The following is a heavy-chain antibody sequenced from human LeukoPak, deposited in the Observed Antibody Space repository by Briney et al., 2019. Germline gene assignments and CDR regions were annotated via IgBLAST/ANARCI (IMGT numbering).Heavy chain of an antibody. CDR1: GYTFTNYH. Sequence: AASVKVSCKASGYTFTNYHMNWVRQAPGQGLEWMGIINPSGGSTTNAQKFQGRVIMTRDMSTSTVYMELSSLRSEDTAVYFRARYGHSPFFDYWGQGTLVIVSS. CDR3: ARYGHSPFFDY. J-gene: IGHJ4*02. CDR2: INPSGGST. D-gene: IGHD4-17*01. V-gene: IGHV1-46*01.